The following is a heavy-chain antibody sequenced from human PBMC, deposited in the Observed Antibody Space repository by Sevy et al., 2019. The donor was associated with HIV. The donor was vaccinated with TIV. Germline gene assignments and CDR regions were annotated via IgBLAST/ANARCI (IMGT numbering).Heavy chain of an antibody. J-gene: IGHJ5*02. V-gene: IGHV4-61*01. D-gene: IGHD3-16*01. CDR1: GGSVSSGSYY. CDR3: AREGAVREGEYWFDP. Sequence: SETLSLTCTVSGGSVSSGSYYWSWIRQPPGKGLAWIGHIYYSGSTNYNPSHKSRVTMSVDTSKNQFSLKLSSVTAADTAVYYCAREGAVREGEYWFDPWGQGTLVTVSS. CDR2: IYYSGST.